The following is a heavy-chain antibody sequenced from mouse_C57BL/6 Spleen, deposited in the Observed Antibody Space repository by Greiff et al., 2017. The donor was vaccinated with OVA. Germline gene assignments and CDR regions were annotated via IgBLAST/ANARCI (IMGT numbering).Heavy chain of an antibody. D-gene: IGHD1-1*01. V-gene: IGHV1-82*01. J-gene: IGHJ4*01. CDR3: ATVTTVVHYYAMDY. CDR1: GYAFSSSW. CDR2: IYPGDGDT. Sequence: QVQLKQSGPELVKPGASVKISCKASGYAFSSSWMNWVKQRPGKGLEWIGRIYPGDGDTNYNGKFKGKATLTADESSSTAYMQLSSLTSEDSAVYFCATVTTVVHYYAMDYWGQGTSVTVSS.